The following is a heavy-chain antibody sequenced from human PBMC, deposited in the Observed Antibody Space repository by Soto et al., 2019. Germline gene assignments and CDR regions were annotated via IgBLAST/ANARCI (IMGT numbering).Heavy chain of an antibody. J-gene: IGHJ4*02. CDR2: ISAYNGNT. CDR3: ARDEDVVVPAATGFDY. D-gene: IGHD2-2*01. Sequence: ASVKVSCKASGYTFTSYGISWVRQAPGQGLEWMGWISAYNGNTNYAQKLQGRVTMTTDTSTSTAYMELRSLRSDDTAVYYCARDEDVVVPAATGFDYWGQGTLVTVSS. CDR1: GYTFTSYG. V-gene: IGHV1-18*01.